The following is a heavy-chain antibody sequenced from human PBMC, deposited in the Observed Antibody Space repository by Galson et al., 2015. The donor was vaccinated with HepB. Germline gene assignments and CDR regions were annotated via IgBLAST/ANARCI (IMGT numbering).Heavy chain of an antibody. D-gene: IGHD3-10*01. Sequence: SVKVSCKDSGYTFTSYGISWVRQAPGQGLEWMGWISAYNGNTNYAQKLQGRVTMTTDTSTSTAYMELRSLRSDDTAVYYCARATGALLWFGELLSGDYFDYWGQGTLVTVSS. CDR2: ISAYNGNT. CDR3: ARATGALLWFGELLSGDYFDY. CDR1: GYTFTSYG. V-gene: IGHV1-18*01. J-gene: IGHJ4*02.